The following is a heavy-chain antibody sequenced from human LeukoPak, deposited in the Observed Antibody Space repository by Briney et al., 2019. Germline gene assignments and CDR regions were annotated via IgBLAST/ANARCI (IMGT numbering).Heavy chain of an antibody. CDR3: SRTDGSGLYYYYPAMDF. CDR2: INPNSGGT. Sequence: ASVKVSCKASGDTFASCYIHWVRHAPRQGPEGRGWINPNSGGTNFAQKFQGRVTMTRDTSISTAYMELSRLRSDDTAVYYCSRTDGSGLYYYYPAMDFWGQGTTVTVSS. CDR1: GDTFASCY. J-gene: IGHJ6*02. V-gene: IGHV1-2*02. D-gene: IGHD3-10*01.